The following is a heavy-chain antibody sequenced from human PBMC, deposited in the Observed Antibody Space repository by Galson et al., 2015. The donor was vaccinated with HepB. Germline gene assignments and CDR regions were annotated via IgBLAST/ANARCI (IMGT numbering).Heavy chain of an antibody. Sequence: SLRLSCAASGFTFSDYYMSCIRQAPGKGLEWVSYISSSSSYTNYADSVKGRFTISRDNAKNSLYLQMNSLRAEDTAVYYCARDGITMVRGVITTFDYWGQGTLVTVSS. CDR3: ARDGITMVRGVITTFDY. CDR2: ISSSSSYT. D-gene: IGHD3-10*01. V-gene: IGHV3-11*06. CDR1: GFTFSDYY. J-gene: IGHJ4*02.